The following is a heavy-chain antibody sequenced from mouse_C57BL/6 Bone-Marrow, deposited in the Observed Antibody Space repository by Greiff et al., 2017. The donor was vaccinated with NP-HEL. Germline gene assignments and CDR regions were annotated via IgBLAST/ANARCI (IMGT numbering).Heavy chain of an antibody. CDR3: ARHEERIYDGYYGAWFAY. Sequence: QVQLKDSGAELVKPGASVKLSCKASGYTFTEYTIHWVKQRSGQGLEWIGWFYPGSGSIKYNEKFKDKATLTADKSSSTVYMELSRLTSEDSAVYFCARHEERIYDGYYGAWFAYWGQGTLVTVSA. V-gene: IGHV1-62-2*01. CDR1: GYTFTEYT. D-gene: IGHD2-3*01. CDR2: FYPGSGSI. J-gene: IGHJ3*01.